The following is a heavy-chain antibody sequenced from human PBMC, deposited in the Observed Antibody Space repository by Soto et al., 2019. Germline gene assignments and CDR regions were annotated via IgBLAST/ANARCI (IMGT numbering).Heavy chain of an antibody. CDR1: GYTFTSYG. J-gene: IGHJ1*01. CDR3: AREPNPYGDYVTEYFQH. CDR2: ISAYNGNT. V-gene: IGHV1-18*01. D-gene: IGHD4-17*01. Sequence: QVQLVQSGAEVKKPGASVKVSCKASGYTFTSYGIIWVRQAPGQGLEWMGWISAYNGNTNYAQKLQGRVTMTTDTSTSTAYMELRSLRSDDTAVYYCAREPNPYGDYVTEYFQHWGQGTLVTVSS.